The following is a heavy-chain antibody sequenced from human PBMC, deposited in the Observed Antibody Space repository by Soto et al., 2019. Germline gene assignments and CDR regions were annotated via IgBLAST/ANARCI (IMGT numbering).Heavy chain of an antibody. CDR3: AKSSSRAHYYGMDV. Sequence: GASVKVSCKASGYTFTSYDINWVRQATGQGLEWMGWMNPNSGNTGYAQKFQGRVTMTRNTSISTAYMELSSLRAEDTAVYYCAKSSSRAHYYGMDVWGQGTTVTVSS. J-gene: IGHJ6*02. D-gene: IGHD2-2*01. CDR1: GYTFTSYD. CDR2: MNPNSGNT. V-gene: IGHV1-8*01.